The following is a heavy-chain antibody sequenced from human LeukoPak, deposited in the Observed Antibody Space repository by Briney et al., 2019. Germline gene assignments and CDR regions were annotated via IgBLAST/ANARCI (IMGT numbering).Heavy chain of an antibody. J-gene: IGHJ4*02. Sequence: GGSLRLSCVVSGFSFGSYPMSWVRQAPGKGLEWVSVISETGGVTHYADSMKGRFTISRDNIKNTLNLQMNSLRAEDTAIYYCARDSSHYLGSSDYWGQGTLVTVSS. CDR2: ISETGGVT. D-gene: IGHD6-6*01. CDR3: ARDSSHYLGSSDY. V-gene: IGHV3-23*01. CDR1: GFSFGSYP.